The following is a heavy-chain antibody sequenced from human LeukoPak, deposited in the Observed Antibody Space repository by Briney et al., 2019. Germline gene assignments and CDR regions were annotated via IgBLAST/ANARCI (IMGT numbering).Heavy chain of an antibody. D-gene: IGHD3-22*01. CDR2: INSDGSST. CDR3: ARIGSGYSEFDY. Sequence: GGSLRLSCAASGFTFSSYWMHWVRQAPGKGLGWVSRINSDGSSTSYADSVKGRFTISRDNAKNTLYLQMNSLRAEDTAVYYCARIGSGYSEFDYWGQGTLVTVSS. V-gene: IGHV3-74*01. CDR1: GFTFSSYW. J-gene: IGHJ4*02.